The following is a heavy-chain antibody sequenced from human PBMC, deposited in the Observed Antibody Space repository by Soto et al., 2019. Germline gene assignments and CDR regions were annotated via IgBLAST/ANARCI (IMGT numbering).Heavy chain of an antibody. CDR1: GFTFSSYD. CDR3: AKGDYSNYGRFDY. J-gene: IGHJ4*02. V-gene: IGHV3-23*01. CDR2: ISGSGNST. D-gene: IGHD4-4*01. Sequence: GGSLRLSCAASGFTFSSYDVSWVRQAPGKGLEWVSAISGSGNSTYYADSVKGRFTISRDNSKNTLYLQMNSLRAEDTAIYSCAKGDYSNYGRFDYWGQGTLVTVSS.